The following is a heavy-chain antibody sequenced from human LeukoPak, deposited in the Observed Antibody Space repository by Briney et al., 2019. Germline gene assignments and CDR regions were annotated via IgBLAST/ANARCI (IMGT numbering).Heavy chain of an antibody. Sequence: GGSLRLSCAASGFTLSDYYMSWIRQAPGKGLEWVANIKQDGSEKYYVDSVKGRFTISRDNAKNSLYLQMNSLRAEDTAVYYCARWYSSSWQTFDYWGQGTLVTVSS. CDR3: ARWYSSSWQTFDY. J-gene: IGHJ4*02. CDR2: IKQDGSEK. CDR1: GFTLSDYY. D-gene: IGHD6-13*01. V-gene: IGHV3-7*01.